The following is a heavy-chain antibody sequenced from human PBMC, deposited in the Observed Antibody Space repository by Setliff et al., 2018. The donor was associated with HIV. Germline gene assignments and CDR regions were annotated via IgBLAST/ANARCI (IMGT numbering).Heavy chain of an antibody. J-gene: IGHJ4*02. Sequence: GASVKVSCKASGYTFIDYFIHWVRQAPGQGLEWMGWISPNNGETTIPQRFKGRVTMTRDTSINTAYMELSRLRSDDTAVYYCARQLSNSLDYWGQGTLVTVSS. CDR2: ISPNNGET. D-gene: IGHD7-27*01. CDR3: ARQLSNSLDY. CDR1: GYTFIDYF. V-gene: IGHV1-2*02.